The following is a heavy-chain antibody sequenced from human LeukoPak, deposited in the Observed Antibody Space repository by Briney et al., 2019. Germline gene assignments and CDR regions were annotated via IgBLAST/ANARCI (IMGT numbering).Heavy chain of an antibody. CDR3: ARAPTPVVVPAAPRDYYYYYGMDV. Sequence: SVNVSCKASGGTFSSYAISWVRQAPGQGLEWMGGIIPIFGTANYAQKFQGRVTITADESTSTAYMELSSLRSEDTAVYYCARAPTPVVVPAAPRDYYYYYGMDVWGQGTTVTVSS. D-gene: IGHD2-2*01. V-gene: IGHV1-69*13. J-gene: IGHJ6*02. CDR1: GGTFSSYA. CDR2: IIPIFGTA.